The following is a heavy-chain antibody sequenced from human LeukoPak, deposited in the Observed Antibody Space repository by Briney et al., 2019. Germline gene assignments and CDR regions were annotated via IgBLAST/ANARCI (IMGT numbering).Heavy chain of an antibody. Sequence: SETLSLTCTASGGSISSSSYYWGWIRQPPGKGLEWIGSIYYSGSTYYNPSLKSRVTISVDTSKNQFSLKLSSVTAADTAVYYCAREGGLQHHFDYWGQGTLVTVSS. CDR3: AREGGLQHHFDY. J-gene: IGHJ4*02. CDR1: GGSISSSSYY. V-gene: IGHV4-39*07. CDR2: IYYSGST. D-gene: IGHD4-11*01.